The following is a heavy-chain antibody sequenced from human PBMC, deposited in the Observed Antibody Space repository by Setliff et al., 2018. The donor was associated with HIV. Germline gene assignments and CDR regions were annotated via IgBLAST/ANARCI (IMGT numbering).Heavy chain of an antibody. V-gene: IGHV1-8*01. D-gene: IGHD2-2*01. J-gene: IGHJ4*02. CDR1: GYNFTSHD. CDR3: ARGYCSSTSCYGIYYFDN. Sequence: ASVKVSCKASGYNFTSHDINWVRQAPGQGLEWMGWMNPKSGNTGYARKFQGRVTMTRKTSISTAYMELRSLRSDDTAVYYCARGYCSSTSCYGIYYFDNCGQGTPVTVSS. CDR2: MNPKSGNT.